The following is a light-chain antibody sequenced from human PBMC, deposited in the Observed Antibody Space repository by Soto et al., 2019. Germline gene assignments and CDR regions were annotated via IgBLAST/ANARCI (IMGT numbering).Light chain of an antibody. J-gene: IGKJ4*01. V-gene: IGKV3-11*01. CDR3: QQHSNWPLT. Sequence: ELVLTQAPAALSLSPGELSTLSGKAPQSVSSYLAWYQQKPGQAPRLLIYDASNRATGIPARFSGSGSGTDFTLTISSLEPEDFAVYYCQQHSNWPLTFGQGTKVDIK. CDR1: QSVSSY. CDR2: DAS.